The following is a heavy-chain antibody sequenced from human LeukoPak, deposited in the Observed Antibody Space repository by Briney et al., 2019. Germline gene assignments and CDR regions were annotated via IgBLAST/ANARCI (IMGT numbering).Heavy chain of an antibody. CDR3: ARETKDGVFFDY. V-gene: IGHV1-18*01. D-gene: IGHD6-13*01. CDR1: GYIFTKYD. J-gene: IGHJ4*02. Sequence: ASVKVSCKTSGYIFTKYDISWVRQAPGQGPEWMGWITPYNGNAQSAPKFEGRVTMTTDTSASTAYLELRGLKSDDTAVYYCARETKDGVFFDYWGQGTLVIASS. CDR2: ITPYNGNA.